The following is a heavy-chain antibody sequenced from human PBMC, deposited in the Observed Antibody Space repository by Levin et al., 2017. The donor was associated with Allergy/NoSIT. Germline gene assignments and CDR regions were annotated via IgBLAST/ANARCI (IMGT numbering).Heavy chain of an antibody. Sequence: GSLRLSCTVSGGSISSSSYYWGWIRQPPGKGLEWIGSIYYSGSTYYNPSLKSRVTISVDTSKNQFSLKLSSVTAADTAVYYCARPLNYDILTGFDYWGQGTLVTVSS. J-gene: IGHJ4*02. CDR2: IYYSGST. CDR3: ARPLNYDILTGFDY. V-gene: IGHV4-39*01. D-gene: IGHD3-9*01. CDR1: GGSISSSSYY.